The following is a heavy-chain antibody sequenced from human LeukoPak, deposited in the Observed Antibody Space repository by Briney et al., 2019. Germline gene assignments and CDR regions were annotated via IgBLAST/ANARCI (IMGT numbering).Heavy chain of an antibody. CDR3: ARVVYSSGSKYYYYYYGMDV. CDR2: TYYRSTWYN. Sequence: SQTLSLTCAISGDSVSSNSVTWNWIRQSPSRGLEWLGRTYYRSTWYNDYAVSVRGRITVNPDTSKNQFSLQLNSVTPEDTAVYYCARVVYSSGSKYYYYYYGMDVWGQGTTVTVSS. V-gene: IGHV6-1*01. D-gene: IGHD6-19*01. J-gene: IGHJ6*02. CDR1: GDSVSSNSVT.